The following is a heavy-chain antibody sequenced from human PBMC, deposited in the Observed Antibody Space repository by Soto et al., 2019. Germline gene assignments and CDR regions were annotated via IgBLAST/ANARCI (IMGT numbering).Heavy chain of an antibody. CDR2: ISYDGSNK. Sequence: GGSLRLSCAASGFTFSSYAIHWVRQAPGKGLEWVAVISYDGSNKYYADSVKGRFTISRDNSKNTLYLQMNSLRAEDTAVYHCARGSTTYYYYYGMDVRGQGTPVTVSS. J-gene: IGHJ6*02. CDR3: ARGSTTYYYYYGMDV. V-gene: IGHV3-30-3*01. CDR1: GFTFSSYA. D-gene: IGHD1-26*01.